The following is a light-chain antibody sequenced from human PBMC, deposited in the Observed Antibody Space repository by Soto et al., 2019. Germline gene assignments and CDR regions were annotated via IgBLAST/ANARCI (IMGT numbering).Light chain of an antibody. J-gene: IGKJ3*01. V-gene: IGKV3-15*01. Sequence: EIVLTQSPATLSVSPGEIATLSCSATQSVSTDLAWYQQKPGQAPRLLISGASTRATGIPVRFSGSGSGTDFTLTISSLQSEDFVFYYCQKYHDWPMNFGPGTKVDIK. CDR3: QKYHDWPMN. CDR1: QSVSTD. CDR2: GAS.